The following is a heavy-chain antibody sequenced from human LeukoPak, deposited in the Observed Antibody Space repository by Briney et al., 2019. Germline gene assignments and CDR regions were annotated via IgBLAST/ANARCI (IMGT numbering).Heavy chain of an antibody. CDR2: ISAYNGNT. D-gene: IGHD6-6*01. Sequence: GASVKVSCKASGYTFTSYGISWVRQAPGQGLEWMGWISAYNGNTNYAQKLQGRVTMTTDTSTSTAYMELRSLRSDDTAVYYCARGTRPPEYYYYYYMDVWGKGTTVTVSS. CDR3: ARGTRPPEYYYYYYMDV. V-gene: IGHV1-18*01. CDR1: GYTFTSYG. J-gene: IGHJ6*03.